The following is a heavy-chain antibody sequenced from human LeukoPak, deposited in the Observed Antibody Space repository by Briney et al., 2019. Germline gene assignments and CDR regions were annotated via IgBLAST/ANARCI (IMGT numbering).Heavy chain of an antibody. Sequence: GGSLRLSCAASGFTFSDYYMSWIRQAPGKGLEWVSYISSSGSTIYYADSVKGRFTISRDNAKNTLYLQMNSLRAEDTAVYYCARDSAPIGPAYCGGDCYGPPGYWGQGTLVTVSS. CDR3: ARDSAPIGPAYCGGDCYGPPGY. CDR2: ISSSGSTI. CDR1: GFTFSDYY. D-gene: IGHD2-21*02. J-gene: IGHJ4*02. V-gene: IGHV3-11*04.